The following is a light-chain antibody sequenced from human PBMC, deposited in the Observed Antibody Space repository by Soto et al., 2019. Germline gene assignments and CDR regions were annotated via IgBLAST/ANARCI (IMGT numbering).Light chain of an antibody. V-gene: IGLV4-69*02. Sequence: QLVLTQSPSASASLGASVKLTCTLSSGHSSYTIAWHQQQPEKGLRYLMTLNSDGSHSKGDGIPDRFSGSSSGAERYLSISSLQSEDEADYYCQTWGTGIEVFGGGTSSPS. CDR2: LNSDGSH. CDR3: QTWGTGIEV. CDR1: SGHSSYT. J-gene: IGLJ3*02.